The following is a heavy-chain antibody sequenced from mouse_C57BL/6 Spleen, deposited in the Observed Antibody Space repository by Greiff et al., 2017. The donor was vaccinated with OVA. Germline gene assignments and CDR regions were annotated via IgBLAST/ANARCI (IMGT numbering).Heavy chain of an antibody. CDR2: IYPGDGDT. CDR1: GYAFSSYW. Sequence: VQLKQSGAELVKPGASVKISCKASGYAFSSYWMNWVKQRPGKGLEWIGQIYPGDGDTNYNRKFKGKATLTADKSSSTAYMQLSSLTSEDSAVYFCARVPYYYGSPYYYAMDYWGQGTSVTVSS. V-gene: IGHV1-80*01. D-gene: IGHD1-1*01. J-gene: IGHJ4*01. CDR3: ARVPYYYGSPYYYAMDY.